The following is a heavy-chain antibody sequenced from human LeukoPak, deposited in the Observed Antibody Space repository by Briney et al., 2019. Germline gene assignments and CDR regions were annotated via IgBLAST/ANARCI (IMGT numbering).Heavy chain of an antibody. J-gene: IGHJ4*02. CDR2: IYYSGST. D-gene: IGHD1-26*01. V-gene: IGHV4-39*01. Sequence: PSETLSLTCTVSGGSISSSSYYWGWIRQPPGKGLEWIGSIYYSGSTYYNPSLKSRVTISVDPSKNQFSLKLSSVTAADTAVYYCARQGSGTTPLDYWGQGTLVTVSS. CDR3: ARQGSGTTPLDY. CDR1: GGSISSSSYY.